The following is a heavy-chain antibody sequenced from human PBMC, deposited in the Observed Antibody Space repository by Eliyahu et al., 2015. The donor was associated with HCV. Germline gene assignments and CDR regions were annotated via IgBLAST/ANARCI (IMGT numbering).Heavy chain of an antibody. CDR2: IDWDDDK. V-gene: IGHV2-70*15. J-gene: IGHJ4*02. Sequence: QVTLRESGPALVKPTQTLTLTCTFXGFSLTXXGMCVSWXRQPPGKALEWLARIDWDDDKYYSTSLKTRLTISKDTSKNQVVLTMTNMDPVDTATYYCARIRSIAAAGTSVDYWGQGTLVTVSS. CDR1: GFSLTXXGMC. D-gene: IGHD6-13*01. CDR3: ARIRSIAAAGTSVDY.